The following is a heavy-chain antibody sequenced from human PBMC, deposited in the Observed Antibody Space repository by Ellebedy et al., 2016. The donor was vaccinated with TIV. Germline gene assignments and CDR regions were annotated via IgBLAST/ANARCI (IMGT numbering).Heavy chain of an antibody. J-gene: IGHJ4*02. CDR2: IYYSGST. V-gene: IGHV4-59*01. Sequence: MPSETLSLTCTVSGASISGYYWGWIRQPPGKTLEWFGYIYYSGSTNYNPSLKSRVTISVDTSKNQFSLNLSSVTAAETAVYYCARVSRYFEYWGQGILVPVSS. CDR1: GASISGYY. CDR3: ARVSRYFEY.